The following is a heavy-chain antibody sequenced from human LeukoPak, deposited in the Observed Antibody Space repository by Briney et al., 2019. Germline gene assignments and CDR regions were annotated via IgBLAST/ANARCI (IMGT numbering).Heavy chain of an antibody. D-gene: IGHD6-6*01. Sequence: GGSLRLSCAASGFTFSNAWMSWVRQAPGKGLEWVGRIKSKTDGGTTDYAAPVKGRFTISRDDSKNTLYLQMNSLKTEDTSVYYCTTDSSVYYYYMDVWGKGTTVTVSS. CDR2: IKSKTDGGTT. CDR1: GFTFSNAW. CDR3: TTDSSVYYYYMDV. J-gene: IGHJ6*03. V-gene: IGHV3-15*01.